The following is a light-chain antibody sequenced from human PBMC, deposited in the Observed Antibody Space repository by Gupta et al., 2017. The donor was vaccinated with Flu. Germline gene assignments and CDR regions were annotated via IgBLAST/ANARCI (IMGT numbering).Light chain of an antibody. CDR2: GSA. Sequence: TITCRASRNIDSSLNWFQQKPGKAPNLLFYGSAPLETGVPPRFTHGGSGTHFTLTITSLQPDDFATYFCQQTYSSTWSFGQGTKV. J-gene: IGKJ1*01. CDR3: QQTYSSTWS. CDR1: RNIDSS. V-gene: IGKV1-39*01.